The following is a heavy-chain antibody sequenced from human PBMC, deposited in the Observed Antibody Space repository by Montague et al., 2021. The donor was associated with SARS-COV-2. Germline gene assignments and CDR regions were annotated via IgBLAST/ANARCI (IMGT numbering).Heavy chain of an antibody. V-gene: IGHV4-59*01. D-gene: IGHD4-23*01. J-gene: IGHJ3*02. CDR1: GGTITGYY. CDR3: VRDHPYGGPRGAYDI. Sequence: SETLSLTCTVSGGTITGYYWSWLRRSPGKGLEWIAYIYDGGAVNYNPSLGSRVTISTDTSKNQLSLKVNSVTAADTAVYYCVRDHPYGGPRGAYDIWGQGTVVTAFS. CDR2: IYDGGAV.